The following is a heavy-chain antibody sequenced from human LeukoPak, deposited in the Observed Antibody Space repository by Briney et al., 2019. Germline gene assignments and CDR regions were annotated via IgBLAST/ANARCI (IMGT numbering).Heavy chain of an antibody. D-gene: IGHD1-26*01. CDR3: ARGRSGSYSYYYYGMDV. J-gene: IGHJ6*02. Sequence: SVKASCKASGGTFSSYAISWVRQAPGQGLEWMGRIIPILGIANYEQKFQGRVTITADKSTSTAYMELSSLRSEDTAVYYCARGRSGSYSYYYYGMDVWGQGTTVTVSS. V-gene: IGHV1-69*04. CDR2: IIPILGIA. CDR1: GGTFSSYA.